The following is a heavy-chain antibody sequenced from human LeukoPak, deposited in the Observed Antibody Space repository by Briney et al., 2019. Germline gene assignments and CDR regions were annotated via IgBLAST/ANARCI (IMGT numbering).Heavy chain of an antibody. CDR3: ARDYYGSGSYYNVDY. Sequence: GGSLRLSCAASGFTFSDYSMNWVRQAPGKGLEWVSSISTAGTIYYADSVRGRFTISRDNAKNSLYLQMNSLRAEDTAVYYCARDYYGSGSYYNVDYWGQGTLVTVSS. CDR2: ISTAGTI. V-gene: IGHV3-69-1*01. J-gene: IGHJ4*02. D-gene: IGHD3-10*01. CDR1: GFTFSDYS.